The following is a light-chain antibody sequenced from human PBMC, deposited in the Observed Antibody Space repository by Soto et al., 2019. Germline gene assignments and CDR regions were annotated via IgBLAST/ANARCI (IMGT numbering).Light chain of an antibody. Sequence: QSALTQPRSVSGSPGQSVTISCTGSSSDVGEYNYVSWYQHHPGKAPTLMLYDVTNRPSGVPVRFSGSKSGNAASLTISGLKAEDEADVFCYSDAGSRVFGGGTMLSFL. CDR3: YSDAGSRV. J-gene: IGLJ3*02. CDR1: SSDVGEYNY. CDR2: DVT. V-gene: IGLV2-11*01.